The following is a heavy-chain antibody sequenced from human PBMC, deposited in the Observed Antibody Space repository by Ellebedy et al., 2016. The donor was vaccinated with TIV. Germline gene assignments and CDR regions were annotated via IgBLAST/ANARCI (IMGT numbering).Heavy chain of an antibody. CDR2: FYYIGTT. V-gene: IGHV4-59*08. D-gene: IGHD3-3*01. Sequence: MPSETLSLTCTVSADSINGYYWSWTPQPPGKGLESIGHFYYIGTTNYNPSLKSRVTISVDTSKNQVSLKLRSLTAADTAVYFCARQGPYDFDLDYWGQGILVTVSS. CDR3: ARQGPYDFDLDY. CDR1: ADSINGYY. J-gene: IGHJ4*02.